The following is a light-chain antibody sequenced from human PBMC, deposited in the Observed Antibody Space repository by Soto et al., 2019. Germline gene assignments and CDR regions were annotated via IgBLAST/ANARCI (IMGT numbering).Light chain of an antibody. J-gene: IGLJ3*02. CDR2: AVS. CDR3: CSYAGSSTLL. Sequence: QSALTQPPSASGCLGQSVAISCTGTSSDVGGYNYVSWHQQHPGKAPKVMIYAVSKRPSGVSSRFSGSKSGNTASLTISGLQAEDEADYFCCSYAGSSTLLFGGGTKLTVL. CDR1: SSDVGGYNY. V-gene: IGLV2-23*02.